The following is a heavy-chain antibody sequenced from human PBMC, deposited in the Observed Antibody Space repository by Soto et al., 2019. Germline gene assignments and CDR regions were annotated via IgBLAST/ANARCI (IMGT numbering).Heavy chain of an antibody. CDR1: GFTFSSYS. D-gene: IGHD2-2*02. CDR3: AREGRYCSSTSCYKPNYYYYGMDV. J-gene: IGHJ6*02. V-gene: IGHV3-21*01. CDR2: ISSSSSYI. Sequence: EVQLVESGGGLVKPGGSLRLSCAASGFTFSSYSMNWVRQAPGKGLEWVSSISSSSSYIYYADSVKGRFTISRDNAKNSLYLQMNSLRAEDTAVYYCAREGRYCSSTSCYKPNYYYYGMDVWGQGTTVTVSS.